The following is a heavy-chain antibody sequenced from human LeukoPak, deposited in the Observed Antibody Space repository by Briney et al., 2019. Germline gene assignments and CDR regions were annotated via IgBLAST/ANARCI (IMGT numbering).Heavy chain of an antibody. CDR2: ISSSSSYI. J-gene: IGHJ4*02. V-gene: IGHV3-21*01. D-gene: IGHD3-22*01. Sequence: GGSLRLSCAASGFTFSSYSTNWVRQAPGKGLEWVSSISSSSSYIYYADSVKGRFTISRDNAKNSLYLQMNSLRAEDTAVYYCARDSGYYDSSGYPSHHFDYWGQGTLVTVSS. CDR1: GFTFSSYS. CDR3: ARDSGYYDSSGYPSHHFDY.